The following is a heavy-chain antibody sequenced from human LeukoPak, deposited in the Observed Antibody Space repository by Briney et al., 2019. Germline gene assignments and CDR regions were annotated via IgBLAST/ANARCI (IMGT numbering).Heavy chain of an antibody. J-gene: IGHJ4*02. D-gene: IGHD3-22*01. CDR1: GFTFSTYW. V-gene: IGHV3-74*01. Sequence: GGSLRLSCAAYGFTFSTYWMHWVRQAPGKGLVWVSRISSDGTTTRYADSVKGRFSISRDNAKNTLYLQMNSLRAEDTAVYYCARPLYDSSGYWVYWGQGTLVTVSS. CDR2: ISSDGTTT. CDR3: ARPLYDSSGYWVY.